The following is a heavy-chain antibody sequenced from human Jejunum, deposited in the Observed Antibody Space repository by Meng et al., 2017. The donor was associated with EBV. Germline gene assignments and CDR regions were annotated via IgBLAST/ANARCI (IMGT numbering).Heavy chain of an antibody. D-gene: IGHD5-18*01. CDR1: GFTFNTFA. Sequence: EVQLLESGGGWLQPGGALGLVCAAPGFTFNTFAMSWVRQAPGKGLEWVSLISGGGSTYYADSVKGRFTISRDNSENTLYLQMDSLRVEDTAVYYCAKGGGYSYGYVAYWGQGTLVTVS. V-gene: IGHV3-23*01. J-gene: IGHJ4*02. CDR2: ISGGGST. CDR3: AKGGGYSYGYVAY.